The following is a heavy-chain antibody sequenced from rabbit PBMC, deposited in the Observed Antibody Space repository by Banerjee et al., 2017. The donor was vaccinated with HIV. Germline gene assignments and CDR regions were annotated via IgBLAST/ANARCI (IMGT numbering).Heavy chain of an antibody. D-gene: IGHD1-1*01. Sequence: QSLEESGGDLVKPGASLTLTCTASGFSFSSAADMCWVRQAPGKGLEWIACMDAGSSGGTYYASWAKGRFTISETSSTTVTLQMTSLTAADTATYFCARGTNSGWNFNFWGQGTLVTVS. CDR1: GFSFSSAAD. CDR2: MDAGSSGGT. V-gene: IGHV1S40*01. CDR3: ARGTNSGWNFNF. J-gene: IGHJ4*01.